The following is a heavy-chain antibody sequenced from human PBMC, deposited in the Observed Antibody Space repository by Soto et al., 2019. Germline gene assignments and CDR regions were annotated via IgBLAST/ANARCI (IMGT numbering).Heavy chain of an antibody. CDR3: ARSDYGDYAAFDY. V-gene: IGHV1-69*02. Sequence: VQLVQSGAEVKKPGSSVKVSCTTSGGTFSSYTISWVRQAPGQGLEWMGRIIPVVDVANYAQIFQGRVTISADRSTNTVYMEVSSLRSEDTAVHYCARSDYGDYAAFDYWGQGTLVTVSS. CDR1: GGTFSSYT. D-gene: IGHD4-17*01. J-gene: IGHJ4*02. CDR2: IIPVVDVA.